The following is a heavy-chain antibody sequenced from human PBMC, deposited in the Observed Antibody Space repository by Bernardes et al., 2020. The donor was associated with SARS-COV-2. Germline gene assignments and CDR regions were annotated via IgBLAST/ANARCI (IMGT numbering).Heavy chain of an antibody. CDR3: AIPPTNYDRYGMDV. V-gene: IGHV1-2*02. Sequence: AGWKDYCKAAGYTFTGYYVHWVRQAPGQGLEWMGWINPNSGGTNYAQKFQGRVTMTRDTSISTAYMELSRLRSDDTAVYYCAIPPTNYDRYGMDVWGQGTTVTGSS. J-gene: IGHJ6*02. CDR1: GYTFTGYY. D-gene: IGHD3-22*01. CDR2: INPNSGGT.